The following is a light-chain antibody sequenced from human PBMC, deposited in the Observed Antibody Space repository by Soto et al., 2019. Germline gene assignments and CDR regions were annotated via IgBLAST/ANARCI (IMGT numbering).Light chain of an antibody. V-gene: IGKV3-20*01. Sequence: IGLTHNRGDLPRSPGERTTLSCRSLQSVSSSYLAWYQQKPGQAPRLLIYGASSRATGIPDRFSGSGSGTDFTLTISSLELEDFAVYYCQQYGSPPPITFGQGTRLEIK. CDR2: GAS. CDR1: QSVSSSY. J-gene: IGKJ5*01. CDR3: QQYGSPPPIT.